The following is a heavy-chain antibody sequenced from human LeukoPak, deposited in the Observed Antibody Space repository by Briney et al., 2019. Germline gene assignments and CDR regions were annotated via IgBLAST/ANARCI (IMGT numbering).Heavy chain of an antibody. CDR2: ISAYNGNT. CDR3: ARDPPQRTTVVTPGYYYYGMDV. D-gene: IGHD4-23*01. V-gene: IGHV1-18*01. Sequence: KPGASVKVSCKASGYTFTNYGISWVRQAPGQGLEWMGWISAYNGNTNYAQKLQGRVTMTTDTSTSTAYMELRSLRSDDTAVYYCARDPPQRTTVVTPGYYYYGMDVWGQGTTVTVSS. CDR1: GYTFTNYG. J-gene: IGHJ6*02.